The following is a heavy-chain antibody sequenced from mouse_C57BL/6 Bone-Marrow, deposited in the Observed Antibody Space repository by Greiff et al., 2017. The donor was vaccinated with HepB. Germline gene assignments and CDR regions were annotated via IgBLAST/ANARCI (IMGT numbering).Heavy chain of an antibody. Sequence: QVQLQQPGAELVKPGASVKMSCKASGYTFTSYWITWVKQRPGQGLEWIGDIYPGSGSTNYNEKFKSKATLTVDTSSSTAYMQLSSLTSEDSAVYYCASSDYPAYYFDYWGQGTTLTVSS. J-gene: IGHJ2*01. D-gene: IGHD5-5*01. CDR3: ASSDYPAYYFDY. CDR2: IYPGSGST. CDR1: GYTFTSYW. V-gene: IGHV1-55*01.